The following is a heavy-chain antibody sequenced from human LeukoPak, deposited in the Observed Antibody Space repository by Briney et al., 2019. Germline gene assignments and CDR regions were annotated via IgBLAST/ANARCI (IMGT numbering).Heavy chain of an antibody. CDR3: AKAPGLSGAFDI. Sequence: QPGGSLRLSCAASGFTFDDYAMHWVRHAPGKGLEWVSGISWNSGSIAYADSVKGRFTISRDNAKNSLYLQMNSLRAEDTALYYCAKAPGLSGAFDIWGQGTMVTVSS. CDR1: GFTFDDYA. CDR2: ISWNSGSI. V-gene: IGHV3-9*01. D-gene: IGHD1-1*01. J-gene: IGHJ3*02.